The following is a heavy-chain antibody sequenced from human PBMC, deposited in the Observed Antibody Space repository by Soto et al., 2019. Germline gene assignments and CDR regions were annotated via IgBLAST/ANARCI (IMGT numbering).Heavy chain of an antibody. CDR1: GFDFGSFG. CDR3: SADHPHTAIGWPV. Sequence: SVKVSCKASGFDFGSFGIQYLRQTRGRGLEWIGWIVVASGRTNYARQFQGRVAFSRDMSSTTAYMDLYDLKSDDTAVYFCSADHPHTAIGWPVWGQGTTVTVSS. CDR2: IVVASGRT. V-gene: IGHV1-58*02. J-gene: IGHJ6*02.